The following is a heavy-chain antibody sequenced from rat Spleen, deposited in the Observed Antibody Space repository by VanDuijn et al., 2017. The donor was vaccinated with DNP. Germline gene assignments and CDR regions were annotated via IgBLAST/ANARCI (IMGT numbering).Heavy chain of an antibody. V-gene: IGHV3-3*01. J-gene: IGHJ2*01. CDR2: VTNAGST. CDR3: TRMDPYGYKGDY. D-gene: IGHD1-4*01. Sequence: EVLLQESGPGLVKPSQSLSLTCSVTGFSITNNFKWSWIRKFPGNKLEWMGYVTNAGSTDYNPSLKSRISITRDTSKNQFFLQVNSVTTEDTATYYCTRMDPYGYKGDYWGQGVVVTVSA. CDR1: GFSITNNFK.